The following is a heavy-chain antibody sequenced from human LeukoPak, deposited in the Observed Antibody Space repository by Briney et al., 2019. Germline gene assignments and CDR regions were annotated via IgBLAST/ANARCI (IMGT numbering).Heavy chain of an antibody. CDR3: ARGRVVVVAATNWFDP. CDR1: GYTFTSYY. D-gene: IGHD2-15*01. Sequence: VASVKVSCKASGYTFTSYYMHWVRQAPGQGREWMGIINPSGGSTSYAQKFQGRVTMTRDTSTSTVYMELSSLRSEDTPVYYCARGRVVVVAATNWFDPWGQGTLVTVSS. V-gene: IGHV1-46*01. CDR2: INPSGGST. J-gene: IGHJ5*02.